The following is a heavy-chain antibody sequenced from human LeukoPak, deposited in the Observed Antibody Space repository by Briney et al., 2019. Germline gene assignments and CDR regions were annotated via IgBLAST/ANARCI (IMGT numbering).Heavy chain of an antibody. CDR2: ISSSGSTI. D-gene: IGHD6-19*01. CDR1: GFTFSDHY. CDR3: ARDRGSSGWCYYGMDV. Sequence: PGGSLRLSCAASGFTFSDHYMSWIRQAPGKGLEWVSYISSSGSTIYYADSVKGRFTISRDNAKNSLYLQMNSLRAEDTAVYYCARDRGSSGWCYYGMDVWGQGTTVTVSS. J-gene: IGHJ6*02. V-gene: IGHV3-11*01.